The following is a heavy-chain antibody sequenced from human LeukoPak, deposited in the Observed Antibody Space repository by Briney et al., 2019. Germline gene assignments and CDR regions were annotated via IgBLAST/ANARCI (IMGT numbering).Heavy chain of an antibody. V-gene: IGHV4-4*07. CDR2: THTGGTT. CDR1: SDSITTYY. J-gene: IGHJ6*03. D-gene: IGHD5-24*01. CDR3: ARLTQSDYYYYMDV. Sequence: SETLSLTCTVSSDSITTYYWSWIRQPAGKGLEWIGRTHTGGTTNYNPSLMGRVTMSADTSNNRFSLRLNSVTAADTAVYYCARLTQSDYYYYMDVWGKGTTVTVSS.